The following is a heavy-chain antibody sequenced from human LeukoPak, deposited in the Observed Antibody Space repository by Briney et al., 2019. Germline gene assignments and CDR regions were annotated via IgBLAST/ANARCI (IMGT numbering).Heavy chain of an antibody. V-gene: IGHV4-31*03. CDR1: GSSVSSDEYS. CDR3: ARVKVLRFLEWFLDF. D-gene: IGHD3-3*01. CDR2: VYYSGSS. Sequence: SETLSLTCTVSGSSVSSDEYSWSWVRQHPGKGLEWIGYVYYSGSSYYIPSLESRVTMSVEVSKNQFSLELRSVTAADTAVYYCARVKVLRFLEWFLDFWGQGALVTVSS. J-gene: IGHJ4*02.